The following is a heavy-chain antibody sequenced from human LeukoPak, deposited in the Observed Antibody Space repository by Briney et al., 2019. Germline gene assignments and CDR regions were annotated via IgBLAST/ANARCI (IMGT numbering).Heavy chain of an antibody. CDR1: GGTFSSYT. Sequence: ASVKVSCKASGGTFSSYTISWVRQAPGQGLEWMGWINPNSGGTNYAQKFQGRVTMTRDTSISTAYMELSRLRSDDTAVYYCARERRYCSSTSCYSIGEFDYWGQGTLVTVSS. CDR3: ARERRYCSSTSCYSIGEFDY. V-gene: IGHV1-2*02. D-gene: IGHD2-2*01. CDR2: INPNSGGT. J-gene: IGHJ4*02.